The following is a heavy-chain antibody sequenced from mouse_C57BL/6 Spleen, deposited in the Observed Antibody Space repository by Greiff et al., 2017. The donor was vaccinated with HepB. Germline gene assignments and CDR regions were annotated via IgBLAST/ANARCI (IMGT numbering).Heavy chain of an antibody. V-gene: IGHV5-6*01. D-gene: IGHD1-1*01. CDR3: ARIYYYDSSYSFDY. CDR2: ISSGGSYT. Sequence: EVKVVESGGDLVKPGGSLKLSCAASGFTFSSYGMSWVRQTPDKRLEWVATISSGGSYTYYPDSVKGRFTISRDNAKNTLYLQMSSLKSEDTDMYYCARIYYYDSSYSFDYWGQGTTLTVSS. CDR1: GFTFSSYG. J-gene: IGHJ2*01.